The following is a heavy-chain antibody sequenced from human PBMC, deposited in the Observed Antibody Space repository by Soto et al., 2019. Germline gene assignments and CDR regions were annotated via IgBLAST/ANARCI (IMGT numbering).Heavy chain of an antibody. V-gene: IGHV4-30-4*01. J-gene: IGHJ4*02. CDR3: ARGTPMDY. CDR1: GDSISRGDYY. CDR2: IYNTEGT. Sequence: SETVSPTCSVSGDSISRGDYYFSWIRQPPGKGLEWIGYIYNTEGTSYNPSLKSRLTISADTSKNQFSLKLNSVTAADTAFYYCARGTPMDYWGQGTLVTVSS.